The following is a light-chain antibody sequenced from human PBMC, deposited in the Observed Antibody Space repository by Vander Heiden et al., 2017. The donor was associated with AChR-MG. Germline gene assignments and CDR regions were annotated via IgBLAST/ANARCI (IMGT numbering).Light chain of an antibody. CDR2: AAS. J-gene: IGKJ4*01. V-gene: IGKV1-39*01. CDR1: QSISSY. Sequence: DIQMPQSPSSLSASVGDRVNITCRASQSISSYLNWYKQKPGKAPKVLIYAASNLQSGVPSRFSGSGSGTDFILTISSLQPEDFAIYYCQQSDTTPLTFGGGTKVEIK. CDR3: QQSDTTPLT.